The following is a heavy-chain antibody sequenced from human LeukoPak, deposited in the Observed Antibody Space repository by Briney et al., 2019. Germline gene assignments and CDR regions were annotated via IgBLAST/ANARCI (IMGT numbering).Heavy chain of an antibody. CDR1: GLTFDDYA. CDR2: ISWNGGKT. CDR3: VAVSGYSPSDAFYI. V-gene: IGHV3-9*01. J-gene: IGHJ3*02. Sequence: PGRSLRLSCAASGLTFDDYAMYCVRQAPGKGLEWVEGISWNGGKTGYADSVKGRFTVSRDNAKNSLFLQMNSLRTEDAALYYCVAVSGYSPSDAFYIWGQGTRVTVSS. D-gene: IGHD3-3*01.